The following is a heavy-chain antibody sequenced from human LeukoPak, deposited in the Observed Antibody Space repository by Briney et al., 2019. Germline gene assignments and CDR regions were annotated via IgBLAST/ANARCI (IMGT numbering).Heavy chain of an antibody. V-gene: IGHV3-30-3*01. Sequence: GGSLRLSCAGSGFTFSGYALHWVRQAPGRGLEWVAVISYDGDREDYADSVKGRFTISRDNSNNTLYLQMNSLRPEDTAVYFCARGFMVRGIIQGFFDYWGQGTLVTVSS. CDR1: GFTFSGYA. D-gene: IGHD3-10*01. J-gene: IGHJ4*02. CDR3: ARGFMVRGIIQGFFDY. CDR2: ISYDGDRE.